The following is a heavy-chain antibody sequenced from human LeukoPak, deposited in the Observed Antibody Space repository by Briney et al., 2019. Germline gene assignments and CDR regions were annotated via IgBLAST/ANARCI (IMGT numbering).Heavy chain of an antibody. V-gene: IGHV3-64D*06. D-gene: IGHD2/OR15-2a*01. CDR3: VSFYETY. CDR2: ISGYGDKT. CDR1: GFTFSAYA. J-gene: IGHJ4*02. Sequence: GGSLRLSCSPSGFTFSAYAMHWVRQAPGKGLEHVSSISGYGDKTYYADSVRGRYTISRDNSKNTLYLQMNSLRAEDTAVYYCVSFYETYWGRGTLVTVSS.